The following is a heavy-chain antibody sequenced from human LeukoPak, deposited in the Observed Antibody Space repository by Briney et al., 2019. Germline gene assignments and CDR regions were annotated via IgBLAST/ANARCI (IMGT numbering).Heavy chain of an antibody. CDR2: IYYSGST. V-gene: IGHV4-59*01. D-gene: IGHD3-10*01. J-gene: IGHJ5*02. CDR1: GGSFSGYY. CDR3: ARGGYYGSGNDFRFDP. Sequence: PSETLSLTCAVYGGSFSGYYWSWIRQPPGKGLEWIGYIYYSGSTNYKPSLKSRVTISVDTSKNQFSLKLSSVTAADTAVYYCARGGYYGSGNDFRFDPWGQGTLITVSS.